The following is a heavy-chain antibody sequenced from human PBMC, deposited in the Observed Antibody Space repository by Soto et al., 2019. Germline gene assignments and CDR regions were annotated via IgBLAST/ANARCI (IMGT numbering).Heavy chain of an antibody. CDR1: GGSISSGDYY. CDR3: ARYIVGVSGMDV. CDR2: IYYSGST. V-gene: IGHV4-30-4*01. Sequence: SETLSLTCTVSGGSISSGDYYWSWIRQPPGKGLEWIGYIYYSGSTYYNPSLKSRVTISVDTSKNQFSLKLSSVTAADTDVYYCARYIVGVSGMDVWGQGTTVTVSS. D-gene: IGHD2-21*01. J-gene: IGHJ6*02.